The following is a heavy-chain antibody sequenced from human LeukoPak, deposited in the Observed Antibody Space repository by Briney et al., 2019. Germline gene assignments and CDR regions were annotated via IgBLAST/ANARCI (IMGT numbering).Heavy chain of an antibody. CDR3: ARPSSGYSSSWDAFDI. V-gene: IGHV4-59*05. CDR1: GGSISSYY. Sequence: SETLSLTCTVSGGSISSYYWSWIRQPPGKGLEWIGRIHYSGSTYYNPSLKSRVTISVDTSKNQFSLKLSSVTAADTAVYYCARPSSGYSSSWDAFDIWGQGTMVTVSS. J-gene: IGHJ3*02. D-gene: IGHD6-13*01. CDR2: IHYSGST.